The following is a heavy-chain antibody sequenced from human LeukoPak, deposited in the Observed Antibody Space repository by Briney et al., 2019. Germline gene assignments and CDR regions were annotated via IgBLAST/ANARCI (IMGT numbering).Heavy chain of an antibody. D-gene: IGHD3-22*01. CDR1: GFTFTTYW. J-gene: IGHJ4*02. V-gene: IGHV3-7*01. CDR2: IKQDGSEA. CDR3: SNGIYDKSY. Sequence: GGSLRLSCTASGFTFTTYWMAWVRQAPGKGLEWVANIKQDGSEAYYAESVRGRFTISRDNAENSLYLQMNSLRAEDTSVYYCSNGIYDKSYWGQGTLVTVSS.